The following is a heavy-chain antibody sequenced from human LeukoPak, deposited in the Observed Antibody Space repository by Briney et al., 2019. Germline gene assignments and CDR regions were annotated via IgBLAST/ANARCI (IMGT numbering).Heavy chain of an antibody. D-gene: IGHD5-18*01. CDR1: GYSFTSYW. CDR3: TRIYGGYMYGSDY. J-gene: IGHJ4*02. CDR2: MYPGDSDT. Sequence: GESLKISCKCSGYSFTSYWIGWVRQMPGKGLEWMGIMYPGDSDTRYGPSFQGQVTISADKSITTAYLQWSSLKASDTAMYYCTRIYGGYMYGSDYWGQGTLVTVSS. V-gene: IGHV5-51*01.